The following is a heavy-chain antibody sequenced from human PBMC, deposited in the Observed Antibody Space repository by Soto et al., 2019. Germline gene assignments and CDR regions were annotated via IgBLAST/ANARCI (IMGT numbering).Heavy chain of an antibody. D-gene: IGHD2-21*02. CDR1: GGSISDYY. V-gene: IGHV4-59*08. J-gene: IGHJ5*02. CDR2: SSYGGIT. Sequence: PSETLSLTCSVSGGSISDYYWSWIRQSPEKGLEYIAYSSYGGITNLNGALNGRVTMSIDASENHFSLKLSSVTAADTAVYYCARVGPYCGGDCYSPPPWGQGTLVTVSS. CDR3: ARVGPYCGGDCYSPPP.